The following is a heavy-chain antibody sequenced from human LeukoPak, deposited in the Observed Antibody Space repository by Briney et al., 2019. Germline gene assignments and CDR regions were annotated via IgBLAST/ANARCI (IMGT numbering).Heavy chain of an antibody. J-gene: IGHJ5*02. V-gene: IGHV4-59*01. CDR3: ARGATGPNWFDP. CDR2: IYYSGST. CDR1: GGSISGYY. D-gene: IGHD3-9*01. Sequence: PSETLSLTCTVSGGSISGYYWSWIRQPPGKGLEWIGYIYYSGSTNYNPSLKSRVTISVDTSKNQFSLKLSSVTAADTAVYYCARGATGPNWFDPWGQGTLVTVSS.